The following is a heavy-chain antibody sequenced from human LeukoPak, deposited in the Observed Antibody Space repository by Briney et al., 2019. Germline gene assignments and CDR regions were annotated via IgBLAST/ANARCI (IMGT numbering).Heavy chain of an antibody. CDR1: GFTFSSYW. J-gene: IGHJ4*02. CDR2: INSDGSGT. Sequence: PGGSLRLSCAASGFTFSSYWMHWVRHAPGKGLVWVSRINSDGSGTSYADSVKGRFTISRDNAKNTLYLQTNSLRAEDTAVYYCARDQGDSSGYYLDSWGQGTLVTVSS. CDR3: ARDQGDSSGYYLDS. V-gene: IGHV3-74*01. D-gene: IGHD3-22*01.